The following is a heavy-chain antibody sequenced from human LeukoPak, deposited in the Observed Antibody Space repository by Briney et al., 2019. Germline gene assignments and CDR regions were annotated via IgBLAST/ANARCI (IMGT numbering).Heavy chain of an antibody. CDR2: IIPIFGTA. CDR3: ARGVAGIYYYYYMDV. J-gene: IGHJ6*03. Sequence: ASVKVSFKASGGTFSSYAISWVRQAPGQGLEWMGGIIPIFGTANYAQKFQGRVTITTDESTSTAYMELSSLRSEDTAVYYCARGVAGIYYYYYMDVWGKGTTVTVSS. V-gene: IGHV1-69*05. CDR1: GGTFSSYA.